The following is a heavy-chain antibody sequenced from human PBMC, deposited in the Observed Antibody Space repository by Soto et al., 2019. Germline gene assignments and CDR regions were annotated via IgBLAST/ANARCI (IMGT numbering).Heavy chain of an antibody. J-gene: IGHJ4*02. Sequence: GPLRHPYTAAGFEIEDFAMHWIRQVTGKGLEWVSLTNSDGTDSYYVDSVKGRFTISRDNAKTTLYLQMDRLRPEDTALYFCAKSLYYYDSSPLDHWGQGTLVTVSS. V-gene: IGHV3-43D*04. CDR1: GFEIEDFA. CDR3: AKSLYYYDSSPLDH. D-gene: IGHD3-22*01. CDR2: TNSDGTDS.